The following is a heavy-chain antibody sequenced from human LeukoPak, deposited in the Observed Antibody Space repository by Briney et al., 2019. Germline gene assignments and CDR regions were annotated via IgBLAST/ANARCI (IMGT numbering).Heavy chain of an antibody. CDR2: ITSSGGRT. CDR3: ARDYGGSSPFDY. J-gene: IGHJ4*02. V-gene: IGHV3-23*01. Sequence: PGGSLRLSCAASGFTFSNYAMSWVRQAPGKGLEWVSSITSSGGRTYYADSVKGRFTISRDNSKNSLYLQMNSLRAEDTAVYYCARDYGGSSPFDYWGQGTLVTVSS. D-gene: IGHD4-23*01. CDR1: GFTFSNYA.